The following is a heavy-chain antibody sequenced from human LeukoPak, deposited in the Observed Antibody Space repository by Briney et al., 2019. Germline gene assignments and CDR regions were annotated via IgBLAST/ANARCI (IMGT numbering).Heavy chain of an antibody. CDR2: INPSGGST. CDR3: ASTPGGGYYYDSSGYYSLAAFDI. Sequence: SVKVSCKASGYTFTSYYMHWVRQAPGQGLEWMGIINPSGGSTSYAQKFQGRVTITADESTSTAYMELSSLRSEDTAVYYCASTPGGGYYYDSSGYYSLAAFDIWGQGTMVTVSS. J-gene: IGHJ3*02. V-gene: IGHV1-46*01. D-gene: IGHD3-22*01. CDR1: GYTFTSYY.